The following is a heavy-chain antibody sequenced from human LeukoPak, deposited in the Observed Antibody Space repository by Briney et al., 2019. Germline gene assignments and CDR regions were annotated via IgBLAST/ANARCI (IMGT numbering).Heavy chain of an antibody. V-gene: IGHV3-30*18. CDR1: GFTFSSYG. Sequence: GRSLRLSCAASGFTFSSYGMRWVRQAPGKGLEWVAVISYDGSNKYYADSVKGRFTISRDNSKNTLYLQMNSLRAEDTAVYYCAKEVRRAYYGSGRRLDYWGQGTLVTVSS. CDR2: ISYDGSNK. CDR3: AKEVRRAYYGSGRRLDY. J-gene: IGHJ4*02. D-gene: IGHD3-10*01.